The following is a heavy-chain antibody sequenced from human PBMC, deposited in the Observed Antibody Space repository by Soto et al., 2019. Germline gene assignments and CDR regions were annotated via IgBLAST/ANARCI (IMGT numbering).Heavy chain of an antibody. CDR1: GGSFSGYY. J-gene: IGHJ3*02. V-gene: IGHV4-34*01. CDR2: INHSGST. D-gene: IGHD6-6*01. CDR3: ARSGRIAARRREAFDI. Sequence: PSETLSLTCAVYGGSFSGYYWSWIRQPPGKGLEWIGEINHSGSTNYNPSLKSRVTISVDTSKNQYSLKLSSVTAADTAVYYCARSGRIAARRREAFDIWGQGTMVTVSS.